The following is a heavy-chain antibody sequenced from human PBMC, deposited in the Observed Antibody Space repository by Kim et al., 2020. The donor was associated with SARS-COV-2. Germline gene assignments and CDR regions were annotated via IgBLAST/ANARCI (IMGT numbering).Heavy chain of an antibody. CDR2: IRSKAYGGTI. Sequence: GGSLRLSCTASGFTFGDYGMSWVRQAPGKGLEWVGFIRSKAYGGTIDYAASVKGRFSISRDDSKNIAYLQMNSLKTEDTAVYFCTRGPVVPQYFQHWGQGTLVTVS. J-gene: IGHJ1*01. CDR3: TRGPVVPQYFQH. V-gene: IGHV3-49*04. CDR1: GFTFGDYG. D-gene: IGHD3-22*01.